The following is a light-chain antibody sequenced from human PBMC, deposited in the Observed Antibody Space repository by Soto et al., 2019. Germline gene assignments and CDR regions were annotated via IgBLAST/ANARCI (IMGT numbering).Light chain of an antibody. CDR1: QGISNY. CDR2: AAS. J-gene: IGKJ4*01. CDR3: QKYNSAPLT. V-gene: IGKV1-27*01. Sequence: DIQMTQSPSSLSASVGDRVTITCRASQGISNYLAWYQQKPGKVPKLLIYAASTLQSGVPSRFSGSGSGTDFTLPISSLQPEYVATYYCQKYNSAPLTVGGGTKVEIK.